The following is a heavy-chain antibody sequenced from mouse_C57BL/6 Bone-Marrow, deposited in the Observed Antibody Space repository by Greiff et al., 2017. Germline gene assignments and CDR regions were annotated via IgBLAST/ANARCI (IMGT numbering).Heavy chain of an antibody. CDR1: GFTFSSYG. CDR2: IRSGSGCT. CDR3: ARQEGGHAMDY. J-gene: IGHJ4*01. V-gene: IGHV5-6*02. Sequence: DVKLVESGGDLVKPGGSLKLSCAASGFTFSSYGMSWVRQTPDKRLEWVAIIRSGSGCTNYPDSVKGRVTISRDNAKNTLYLQMSSLKSEDTAMYYCARQEGGHAMDYWGQGTTVTVSS.